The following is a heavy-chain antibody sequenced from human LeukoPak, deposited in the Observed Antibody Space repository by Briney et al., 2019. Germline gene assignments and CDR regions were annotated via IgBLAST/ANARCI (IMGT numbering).Heavy chain of an antibody. CDR3: ARGYSGSYGRFDY. Sequence: SETLSLTCTVSGGSISSYYRSWIRQPPGKGLEWIGYTHYSGSTSYNPSLKSRVTISVDTSKNQFSLKLTSVTAADTAVYYCARGYSGSYGRFDYWGQGTLVTVSS. CDR1: GGSISSYY. CDR2: THYSGST. D-gene: IGHD1-26*01. J-gene: IGHJ4*02. V-gene: IGHV4-59*01.